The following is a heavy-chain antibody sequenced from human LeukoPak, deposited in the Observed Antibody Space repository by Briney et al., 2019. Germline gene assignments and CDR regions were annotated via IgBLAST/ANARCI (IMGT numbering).Heavy chain of an antibody. J-gene: IGHJ6*03. CDR3: ARFGYTYSLGYYFYYMDV. D-gene: IGHD5-18*01. CDR2: IDPKSGGT. CDR1: GYTFTGHY. Sequence: ASVKVSCKASGYTFTGHYMHWVRQAPGQGLEWMGWIDPKSGGTKYAQKFQDRVIMPRDTSINTAYMELSWLRSDDTAVYYCARFGYTYSLGYYFYYMDVWGRGTTVTISS. V-gene: IGHV1-2*02.